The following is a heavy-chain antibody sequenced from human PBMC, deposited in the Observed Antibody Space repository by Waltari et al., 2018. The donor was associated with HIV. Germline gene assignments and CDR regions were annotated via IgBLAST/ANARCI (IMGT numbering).Heavy chain of an antibody. J-gene: IGHJ3*02. CDR1: GGSISSGSYY. CDR3: ARRGIQLWFYAFDI. CDR2: IYTSGST. D-gene: IGHD5-18*01. Sequence: QVQLQESGPGLVKPSQTLSLTCTVSGGSISSGSYYWNWIRQPAGKGLEWIGRIYTSGSTNYNPSLKSRVTISVDTSKNQFSLKLSSVTAADTAVYYCARRGIQLWFYAFDIWGQGTMVTVSS. V-gene: IGHV4-61*02.